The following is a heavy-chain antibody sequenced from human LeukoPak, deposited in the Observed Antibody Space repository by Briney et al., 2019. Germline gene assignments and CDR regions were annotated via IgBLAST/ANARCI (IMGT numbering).Heavy chain of an antibody. CDR3: ARGPPGGWFGELSYDY. J-gene: IGHJ4*02. Sequence: ASVKVSCKASGYTFTSYDINWVRQATGQGPEWMGWMNPNSGNTGYAQKFQGRVTMTRNTSISTAYMELSSLRSEDTAVYYCARGPPGGWFGELSYDYWGQGTLVTVSS. D-gene: IGHD3-10*01. V-gene: IGHV1-8*01. CDR1: GYTFTSYD. CDR2: MNPNSGNT.